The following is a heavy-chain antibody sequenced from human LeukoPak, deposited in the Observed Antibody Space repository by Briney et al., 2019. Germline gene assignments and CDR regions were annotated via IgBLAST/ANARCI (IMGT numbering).Heavy chain of an antibody. CDR1: GFTFSDYY. V-gene: IGHV3-11*06. D-gene: IGHD3-10*01. Sequence: GGSLRLSCAASGFTFSDYYMSWIRQAPGKGLEWVSYISSSSIYTNYADSVKGRFTISRDNAKNSLYLQMNSLRAEDTAVYYCARNKLVRGGGVDYWGQGTLVTVSS. J-gene: IGHJ4*02. CDR2: ISSSSIYT. CDR3: ARNKLVRGGGVDY.